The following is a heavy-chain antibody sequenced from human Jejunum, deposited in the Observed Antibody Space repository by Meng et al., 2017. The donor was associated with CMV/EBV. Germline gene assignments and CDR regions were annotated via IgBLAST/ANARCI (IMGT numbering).Heavy chain of an antibody. CDR1: GCSFSNYG. CDR2: ISYHGRDK. Sequence: GCSFSNYGRLWVRQAPGKGLEWVSLISYHGRDKWYSDSVKGRFTISRDNSKDTVYMQMDNLRPEDTAVYYCAKGASSGLYQGGCESWGQGTLVTVSS. V-gene: IGHV3-30*18. J-gene: IGHJ5*02. CDR3: AKGASSGLYQGGCES. D-gene: IGHD6-19*01.